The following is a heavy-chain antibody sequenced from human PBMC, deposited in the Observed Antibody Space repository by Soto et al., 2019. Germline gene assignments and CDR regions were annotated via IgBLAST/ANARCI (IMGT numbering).Heavy chain of an antibody. J-gene: IGHJ6*02. Sequence: PGESLKISCKGSGYGFSNYWIAWVRQMPGKGLEWMGLVHPDDSDTRYSPSFQGPVTMSADKSINTAYLQWSSLKASDTAIYYCARRSIRFALDVWGQGTTVTVSS. CDR3: ARRSIRFALDV. D-gene: IGHD3-3*02. CDR2: VHPDDSDT. CDR1: GYGFSNYW. V-gene: IGHV5-51*01.